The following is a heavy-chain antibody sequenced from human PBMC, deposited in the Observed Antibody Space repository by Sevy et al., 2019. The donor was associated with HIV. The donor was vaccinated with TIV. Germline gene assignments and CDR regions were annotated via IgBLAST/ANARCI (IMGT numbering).Heavy chain of an antibody. D-gene: IGHD6-6*01. CDR3: AKDMEAPQLPGYYYGMDV. Sequence: GGSLRLSCAASGFTFDDYAMHWVRQAPGKGLGWVSGISWNSGSIGYADSVKGRFTISRDNAKNSLYLQMNSLRAEDTALYYCAKDMEAPQLPGYYYGMDVWGQGTTVTVSS. V-gene: IGHV3-9*01. J-gene: IGHJ6*02. CDR2: ISWNSGSI. CDR1: GFTFDDYA.